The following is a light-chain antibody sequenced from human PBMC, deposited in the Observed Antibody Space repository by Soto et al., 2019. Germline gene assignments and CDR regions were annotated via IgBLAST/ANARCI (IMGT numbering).Light chain of an antibody. J-gene: IGLJ2*01. CDR3: SSYTGSSSVI. CDR2: DVS. V-gene: IGLV2-14*01. CDR1: SSDVGGYNY. Sequence: QSVLTQPASVSGSPGQSITISCTGTSSDVGGYNYVSWYQQHPGQAPKLMIYDVSSRPSGVSNRFSGSKSGSTASLTISGLQAEDEADYYCSSYTGSSSVIFGGGTKLPS.